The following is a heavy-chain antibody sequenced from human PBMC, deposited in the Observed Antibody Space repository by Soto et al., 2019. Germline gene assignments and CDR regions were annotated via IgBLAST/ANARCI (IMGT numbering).Heavy chain of an antibody. Sequence: QVQLQESGPGLVKPSETLSLTCTVSGASVSTDGYYWSWIRQPPGRVLEWIGYIYYSGSGGYNPSLKRRVTASLYTSKNQSSLILSSVTGADTADYFCARLSRRAPVANTYYDSLDVWGQGTTVTFSS. CDR2: IYYSGSG. V-gene: IGHV4-61*08. D-gene: IGHD5-12*01. CDR1: GASVSTDGYY. J-gene: IGHJ6*02. CDR3: ARLSRRAPVANTYYDSLDV.